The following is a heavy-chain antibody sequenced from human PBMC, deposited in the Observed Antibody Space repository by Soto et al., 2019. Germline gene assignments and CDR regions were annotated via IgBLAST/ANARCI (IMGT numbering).Heavy chain of an antibody. CDR2: ISSSSSYI. D-gene: IGHD4-17*01. CDR3: ARDNARGDYSIDY. J-gene: IGHJ4*02. CDR1: GFTFSSYS. V-gene: IGHV3-21*01. Sequence: EVQLVESGGGLVKPGGSLRLSCAASGFTFSSYSMKWVRQAPGKGLEWVSSISSSSSYIYYADSVKGRFTISRDNAKNSLYLQRNSLRAEDTAVYYCARDNARGDYSIDYWGQGTLVTVSS.